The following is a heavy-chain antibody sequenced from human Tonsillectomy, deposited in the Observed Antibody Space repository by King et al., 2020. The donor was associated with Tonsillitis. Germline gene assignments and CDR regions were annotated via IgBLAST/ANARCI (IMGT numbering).Heavy chain of an antibody. Sequence: VQLQESGPGLVKPSQTLSLTCAISGDTVSSNSAAWNWIRQSPSRGLEWLGRTYYRSKWYNDYAVSVRSRITVNADTSRNQFSLHLNSVTPEDTAVYYCARDHNIIVSQHFDCGGQGTLVTVSS. J-gene: IGHJ4*02. CDR3: ARDHNIIVSQHFDC. CDR1: GDTVSSNSAA. V-gene: IGHV6-1*01. D-gene: IGHD2/OR15-2a*01. CDR2: TYYRSKWYN.